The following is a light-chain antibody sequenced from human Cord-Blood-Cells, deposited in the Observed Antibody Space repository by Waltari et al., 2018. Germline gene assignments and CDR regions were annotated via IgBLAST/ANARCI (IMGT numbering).Light chain of an antibody. Sequence: QSALTQPRSWSGSPGQSVTISCTGTSSDVGGYNYVSWYQQHPGKAPKLMIYDVSQRPSGVPDRFAASKSGNAASPIIAGLQAEEGADYCRGSYAGSYTVVFGAATKVTV. J-gene: IGLJ1*01. CDR3: GSYAGSYTVV. CDR2: DVS. V-gene: IGLV2-11*01. CDR1: SSDVGGYNY.